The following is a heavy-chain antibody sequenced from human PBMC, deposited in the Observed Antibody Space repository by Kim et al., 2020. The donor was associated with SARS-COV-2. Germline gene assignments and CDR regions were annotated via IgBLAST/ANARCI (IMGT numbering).Heavy chain of an antibody. Sequence: SQTLSLTCVISGDSVSTSSASWNWIRQSPSRGLEWLVRTYYRSKWYNDYAVSVKSRITVNPDTSKNQFSLQLNSVTPEDTGVYFCARGVSSKNAFDFWGHGTMVTVSS. V-gene: IGHV6-1*01. D-gene: IGHD2-2*01. CDR3: ARGVSSKNAFDF. CDR1: GDSVSTSSAS. J-gene: IGHJ3*01. CDR2: TYYRSKWYN.